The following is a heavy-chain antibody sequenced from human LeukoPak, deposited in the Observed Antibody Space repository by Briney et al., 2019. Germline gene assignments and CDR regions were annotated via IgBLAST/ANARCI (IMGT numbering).Heavy chain of an antibody. CDR2: IKSKTDGGTT. J-gene: IGHJ4*02. CDR1: GFTFSNAW. CDR3: TTATYYDILTGYYVNY. Sequence: GGSLRLSCAASGFTFSNAWMSWVRQAPGKGLEWVGRIKSKTDGGTTDYAAPVKGRFTISRDDSKNTLYLQMNSLKTEDTAVYYCTTATYYDILTGYYVNYWGQGTLVTVSS. V-gene: IGHV3-15*01. D-gene: IGHD3-9*01.